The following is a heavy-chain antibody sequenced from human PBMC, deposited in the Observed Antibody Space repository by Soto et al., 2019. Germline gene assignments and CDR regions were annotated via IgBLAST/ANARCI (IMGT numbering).Heavy chain of an antibody. CDR1: GFTFRSYV. Sequence: QVQLVESGGGVVQPGKSLRLSCVGSGFTFRSYVIHWVREAPGKGLEWVALTSYDGSNKYYDDSLKGRFTISRDNSRNTVDLQMDTLRLDDTALYYCARWGTTGGLYVWCQGTLVAVSS. J-gene: IGHJ4*02. CDR3: ARWGTTGGLYV. D-gene: IGHD2-8*01. CDR2: TSYDGSNK. V-gene: IGHV3-30*19.